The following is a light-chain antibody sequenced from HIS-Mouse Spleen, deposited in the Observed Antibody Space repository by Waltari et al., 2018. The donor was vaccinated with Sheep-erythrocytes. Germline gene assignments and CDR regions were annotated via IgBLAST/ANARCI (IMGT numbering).Light chain of an antibody. V-gene: IGLV3-10*01. CDR3: YSTDSSGNHRV. J-gene: IGLJ1*01. Sequence: SSELTQPPSASVSPGHTARTPCSGDALPKKYAYWYQQKSGQAPVLVIYEDSKLPSGIPERFSGSSSGTMATLTISGAQVEDEADYYCYSTDSSGNHRVFGTGTKVTVL. CDR1: ALPKKY. CDR2: EDS.